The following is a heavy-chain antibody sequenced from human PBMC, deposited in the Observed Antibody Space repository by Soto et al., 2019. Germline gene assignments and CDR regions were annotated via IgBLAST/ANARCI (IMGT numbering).Heavy chain of an antibody. Sequence: EVQLVESGGSLVQPGGSLRLSCAASGFTFSTHTMNWVRQAPGKGLEWLSYISSGSRTIYYADSVVGRFTISRDNAQNSLYLQMHSLREEDTAVYYCATGSGDGSGYWGQGTLVTVSS. CDR2: ISSGSRTI. CDR3: ATGSGDGSGY. V-gene: IGHV3-48*02. D-gene: IGHD3-10*01. J-gene: IGHJ4*02. CDR1: GFTFSTHT.